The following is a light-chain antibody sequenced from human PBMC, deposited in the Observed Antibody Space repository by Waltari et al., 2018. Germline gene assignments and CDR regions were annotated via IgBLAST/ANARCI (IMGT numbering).Light chain of an antibody. Sequence: QSVLTQPPSASGTPGQRVTISCSGSSSNIGSNYVYWYQQLPGTAPKLLIYRNNPRPSGVPDRFSCSKAGTSASLAISGLRSEDEADYYCAAWDDSLSGRVFGGGTKLTVL. V-gene: IGLV1-47*01. CDR3: AAWDDSLSGRV. CDR2: RNN. J-gene: IGLJ3*02. CDR1: SSNIGSNY.